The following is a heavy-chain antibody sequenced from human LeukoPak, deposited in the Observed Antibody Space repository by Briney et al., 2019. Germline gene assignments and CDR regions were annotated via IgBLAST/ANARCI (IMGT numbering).Heavy chain of an antibody. D-gene: IGHD6-19*01. J-gene: IGHJ4*02. CDR2: ISGSGGNT. Sequence: PGGSLRLSCAASGFTFSSYAMSWVRQAPGKGLEWVSAISGSGGNTYYADSVKGRFTISRDNSKNTLYLQMNSLRAEDTAVYYCAKDPPRAIAVAAYFDYWGQGTLVTVSS. CDR1: GFTFSSYA. CDR3: AKDPPRAIAVAAYFDY. V-gene: IGHV3-23*01.